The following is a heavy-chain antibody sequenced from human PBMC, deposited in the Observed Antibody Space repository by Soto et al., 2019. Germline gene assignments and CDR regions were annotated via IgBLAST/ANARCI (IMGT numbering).Heavy chain of an antibody. CDR3: ATIIWCYCYSRLFAP. D-gene: IGHD2-21*01. J-gene: IGHJ5*02. Sequence: ASVKVSCKVSGYTLTELSMHWVRRAPGKGLEWMGGFDPEDGETIYAQKFQGRVTMTEDTSTDTAYMELSSLRSEDTAVYYCATIIWCYCYSRLFAPCGQRNPITVS. CDR1: GYTLTELS. CDR2: FDPEDGET. V-gene: IGHV1-24*01.